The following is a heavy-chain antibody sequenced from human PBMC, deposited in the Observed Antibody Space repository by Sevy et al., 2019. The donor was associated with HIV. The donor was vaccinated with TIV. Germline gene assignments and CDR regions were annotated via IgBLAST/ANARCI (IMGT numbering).Heavy chain of an antibody. Sequence: GGSLRLSCAASGFTFSSYSMNWVRQAPGKGLEWVSYISSSSSTIYYADSVKRRFTISRDNAKNSLYLQMNSLRDEDTAVYYCARDSPGYSSGWYTEYYYYYYGVDVWGQGTTVTVSS. CDR3: ARDSPGYSSGWYTEYYYYYYGVDV. D-gene: IGHD6-19*01. V-gene: IGHV3-48*02. CDR2: ISSSSSTI. J-gene: IGHJ6*02. CDR1: GFTFSSYS.